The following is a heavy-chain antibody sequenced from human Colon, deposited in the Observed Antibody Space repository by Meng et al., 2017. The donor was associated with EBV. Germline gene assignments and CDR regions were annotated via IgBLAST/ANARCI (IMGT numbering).Heavy chain of an antibody. CDR3: ARVSSGWDYFDY. D-gene: IGHD6-19*01. Sequence: QGEVEEWGSGLGKLAQTLSLTCTVSGGCVSSGGYYWTWIRQHPGKGLEWFGHIYYSGSTFYNPSLKRRVIISIDTSKNQFSLNLRSVTAADTAVYYCARVSSGWDYFDYWGQGTLVAVSS. CDR1: GGCVSSGGYY. J-gene: IGHJ4*02. V-gene: IGHV4-31*03. CDR2: IYYSGST.